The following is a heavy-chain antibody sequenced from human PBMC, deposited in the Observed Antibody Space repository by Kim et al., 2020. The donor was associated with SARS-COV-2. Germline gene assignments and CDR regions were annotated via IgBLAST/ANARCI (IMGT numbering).Heavy chain of an antibody. CDR1: GFTFSSYD. CDR3: ARGNLDDAFDI. D-gene: IGHD1-1*01. V-gene: IGHV3-13*01. CDR2: IGTAGDT. J-gene: IGHJ3*02. Sequence: GGSLRLSCAASGFTFSSYDMHWVRQATGKGLEWVSAIGTAGDTYYPGSVKGRFTISRENAKNSLYLQMNGLRAGDTAVYYCARGNLDDAFDIWGPGTMVTLSS.